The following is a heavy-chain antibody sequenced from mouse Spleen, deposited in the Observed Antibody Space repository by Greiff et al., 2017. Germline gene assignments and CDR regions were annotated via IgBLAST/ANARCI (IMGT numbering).Heavy chain of an antibody. CDR1: GFTFSSYY. CDR2: ISNSGGST. J-gene: IGHJ2*01. V-gene: IGHV5-6-4*01. CDR3: ARDRGELVDY. D-gene: IGHD4-1*01. Sequence: EVKLMESGGGLMKRGGSLKLSCAASGFTFSSYYMSWVRQTPEKRLEWVATISNSGGSTYYPDSVKDRFTISRDNAKNTLYLQMSSLNSEDTAVYYCARDRGELVDYWGQGTTLTVSS.